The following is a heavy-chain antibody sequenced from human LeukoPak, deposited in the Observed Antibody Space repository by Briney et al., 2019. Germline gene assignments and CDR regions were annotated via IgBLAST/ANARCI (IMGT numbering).Heavy chain of an antibody. CDR2: IYYSGST. D-gene: IGHD3-3*01. CDR1: GGSISSYY. Sequence: SETLSLTCTVSGGSISSYYWSWIRQPPGKGLEWIGYIYYSGSTNYNPSLKSRVTISVDTSKNQFSLKLSSVTAADTAVYYCARKGLTIFGVVISPWYFDLWGRGTLVTDSS. J-gene: IGHJ2*01. V-gene: IGHV4-59*01. CDR3: ARKGLTIFGVVISPWYFDL.